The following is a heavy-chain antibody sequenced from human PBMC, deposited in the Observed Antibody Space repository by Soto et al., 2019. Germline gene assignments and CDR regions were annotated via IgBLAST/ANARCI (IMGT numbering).Heavy chain of an antibody. D-gene: IGHD4-17*01. V-gene: IGHV4-39*01. Sequence: QLQLQESGPGLVKPSETLSLTCTVSGGSISSSSYYWGWIRQPPGKGLEWIGSIYYSGSTYYNPSLKSRVTISVDTSKNQFSLKLSSVTAADTAVYYCARHASTVTTATTGYFDYWGQGTLVTVSS. J-gene: IGHJ4*02. CDR3: ARHASTVTTATTGYFDY. CDR1: GGSISSSSYY. CDR2: IYYSGST.